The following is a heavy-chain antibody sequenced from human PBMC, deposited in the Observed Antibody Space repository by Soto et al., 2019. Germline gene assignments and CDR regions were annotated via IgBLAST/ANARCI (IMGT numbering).Heavy chain of an antibody. CDR1: GYTFTSYG. V-gene: IGHV1-18*04. D-gene: IGHD3-22*01. CDR2: ISAYNGNT. CDR3: ARDRYYYDTGGYDFIDY. J-gene: IGHJ4*02. Sequence: ASVKVSCKASGYTFTSYGISWVRQAPGQGLEWMGWISAYNGNTNYAQKIQGRVTMTTDTSTSTAYMELRSLRSDDTAVYYCARDRYYYDTGGYDFIDYWGQGTLVTVS.